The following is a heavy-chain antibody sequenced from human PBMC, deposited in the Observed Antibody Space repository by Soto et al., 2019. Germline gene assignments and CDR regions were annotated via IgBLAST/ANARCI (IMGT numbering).Heavy chain of an antibody. V-gene: IGHV3-7*01. Sequence: EVQLVESGGGLVQPGGSLRLSCAASGFSFSSYWINWVRQAPGKGLEWVANMNTDGSAQYYVDSVKGRFTISRDNAKNSVSLQMNSLRAEDAAVYYCLSGRCYWGQGTLVTVSS. CDR3: LSGRCY. CDR2: MNTDGSAQ. CDR1: GFSFSSYW. J-gene: IGHJ4*02.